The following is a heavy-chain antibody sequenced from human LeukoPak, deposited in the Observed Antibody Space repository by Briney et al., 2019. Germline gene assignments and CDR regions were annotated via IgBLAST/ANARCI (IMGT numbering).Heavy chain of an antibody. J-gene: IGHJ6*02. CDR3: ARDSLGFGEPYYYYGMDV. D-gene: IGHD3-10*01. V-gene: IGHV3-7*05. CDR2: IKQDGSEK. CDR1: GFTFSSYW. Sequence: GVSLRLSCAASGFTFSSYWMSWVRQAPGKGLEWVANIKQDGSEKYYVDSVKGRFTISRDNAKNSLYLQMNSLRAEDTAVYYCARDSLGFGEPYYYYGMDVWGQGTTVTVSS.